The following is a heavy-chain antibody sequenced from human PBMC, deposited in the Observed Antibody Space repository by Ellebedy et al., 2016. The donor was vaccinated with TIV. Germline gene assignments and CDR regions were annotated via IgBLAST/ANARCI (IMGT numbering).Heavy chain of an antibody. CDR2: INPNSGGT. J-gene: IGHJ4*02. D-gene: IGHD7-27*01. V-gene: IGHV1-2*04. CDR1: GYTFTGYY. CDR3: GRGMKLGIVWYYFDY. Sequence: AASVKVSCKASGYTFTGYYMHWVRQAPGQGLEWMGWINPNSGGTNYAQKFQGWVTMTRDTSISTAYMDLSRLRSDDTAVYYCGRGMKLGIVWYYFDYWGQGTLVTVSS.